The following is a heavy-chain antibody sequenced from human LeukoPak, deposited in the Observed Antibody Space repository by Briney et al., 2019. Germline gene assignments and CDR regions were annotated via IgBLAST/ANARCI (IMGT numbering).Heavy chain of an antibody. Sequence: SETLPLTCTVSGGSISSYYWSWIRQPPGKGLEWIGYIYYSGSTNYNPSLKSRVTISVDTSKNQFSLKLSSVTAADTAVYYCARVRRGYCSGGSCYRWFDPWGQGTLVTVSS. D-gene: IGHD2-15*01. CDR3: ARVRRGYCSGGSCYRWFDP. V-gene: IGHV4-59*01. CDR2: IYYSGST. J-gene: IGHJ5*02. CDR1: GGSISSYY.